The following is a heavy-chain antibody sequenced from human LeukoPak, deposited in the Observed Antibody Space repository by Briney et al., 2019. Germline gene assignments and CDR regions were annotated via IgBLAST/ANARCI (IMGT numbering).Heavy chain of an antibody. CDR1: GYTFTGYY. J-gene: IGHJ5*02. Sequence: ASVKVSCKASGYTFTGYYTHWVRQAPGQGLEWMGWINPNSGGTNYAQKFQGRVTMTRDTSISTAYMELSRLRSDDTAVYYCARDYYDSSGYYYVCWFDPWGQGTLVTVSS. V-gene: IGHV1-2*02. D-gene: IGHD3-22*01. CDR2: INPNSGGT. CDR3: ARDYYDSSGYYYVCWFDP.